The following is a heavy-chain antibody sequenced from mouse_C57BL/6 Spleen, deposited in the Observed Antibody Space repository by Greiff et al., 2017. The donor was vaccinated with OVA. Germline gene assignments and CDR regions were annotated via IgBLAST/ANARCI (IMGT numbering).Heavy chain of an antibody. CDR1: GYAFTNYL. D-gene: IGHD3-3*01. V-gene: IGHV1-54*01. CDR3: ARSEGPSWFAY. CDR2: INPGSGGT. Sequence: QVQLQQSGAELVRPGTSVKVSCKASGYAFTNYLIEWVKQRPGQGLEWIGVINPGSGGTNYNEKFKGKATLTADKSSSTAYMQLSSLTSEDSAVYFCARSEGPSWFAYWGQGTLVTVSA. J-gene: IGHJ3*01.